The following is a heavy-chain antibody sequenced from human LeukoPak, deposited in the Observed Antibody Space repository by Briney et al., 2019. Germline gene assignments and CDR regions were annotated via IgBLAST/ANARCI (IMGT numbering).Heavy chain of an antibody. CDR1: GGSISRGDYY. Sequence: SQTLSLTCTVSGGSISRGDYYWSWIRQPPGKGLEWIGEINHSGSTNYNPSLKSRVTISVDTSKNQFSLKLSSVTAADTAVYYCASGLKYSSGMFAYYYYYMDVWGKGTTVTVSS. J-gene: IGHJ6*03. CDR3: ASGLKYSSGMFAYYYYYMDV. CDR2: INHSGST. V-gene: IGHV4-34*01. D-gene: IGHD6-19*01.